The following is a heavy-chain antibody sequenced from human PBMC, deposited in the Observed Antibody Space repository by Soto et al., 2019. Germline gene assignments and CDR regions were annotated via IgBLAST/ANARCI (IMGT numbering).Heavy chain of an antibody. V-gene: IGHV3-74*01. Sequence: VQLVESGGGLVQPGGSLRLSCAASGFAFSTYWMHWVRQAPGKGLLWVSRIKFDGSTTYYADSVKGRFTISRDDAKNTLFLQMNGLRVDDTAVYYCVRGAKNIYAMGVWGQGTTVTVSS. CDR3: VRGAKNIYAMGV. D-gene: IGHD2-15*01. J-gene: IGHJ6*02. CDR1: GFAFSTYW. CDR2: IKFDGSTT.